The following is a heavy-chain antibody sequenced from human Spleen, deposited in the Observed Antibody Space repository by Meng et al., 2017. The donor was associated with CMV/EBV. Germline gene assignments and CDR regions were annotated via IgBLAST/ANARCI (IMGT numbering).Heavy chain of an antibody. CDR3: ARRRKQGGFDP. CDR2: IYYSGST. V-gene: IGHV4-39*01. J-gene: IGHJ5*02. D-gene: IGHD6-25*01. CDR1: GGSISSNNYY. Sequence: TCTVSGGSISSNNYYWGWFRQPPGKGLEWIGNIYYSGSTYYNPSLKSRVTISVDTSKNQFSLKLSSVTAADTAVYYCARRRKQGGFDPWGQGTLVTVSS.